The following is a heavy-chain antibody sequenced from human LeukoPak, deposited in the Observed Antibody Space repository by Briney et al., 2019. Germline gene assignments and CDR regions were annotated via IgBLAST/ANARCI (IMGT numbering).Heavy chain of an antibody. J-gene: IGHJ4*02. Sequence: GGSLRLSCAASGFTFSSYGMHWVRQAPGKGLEWVAFIRYDGSNKYYADSVKGRFTISRDNSKNTLYLQMNSLRAEDTAVYYCAKDRGSGSYEPNFDYWGQGTLVTVSS. CDR1: GFTFSSYG. D-gene: IGHD1-26*01. CDR3: AKDRGSGSYEPNFDY. CDR2: IRYDGSNK. V-gene: IGHV3-30*02.